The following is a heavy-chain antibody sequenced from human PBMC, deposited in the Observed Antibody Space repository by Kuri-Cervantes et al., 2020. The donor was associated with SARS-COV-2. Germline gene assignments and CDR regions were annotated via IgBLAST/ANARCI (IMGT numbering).Heavy chain of an antibody. CDR3: ARGGIGSWYSPTLDY. CDR2: IYSGGST. CDR1: GFTVSSNY. Sequence: GGSLRLSCAASGFTVSSNYMSWVRQAPGKGLEWVSVIYSGGSTYYADSAKGRFTISRDNSKNTLYLQMNSLRAEDTAVYYCARGGIGSWYSPTLDYWGQGTLVT. J-gene: IGHJ4*02. V-gene: IGHV3-53*01. D-gene: IGHD2-15*01.